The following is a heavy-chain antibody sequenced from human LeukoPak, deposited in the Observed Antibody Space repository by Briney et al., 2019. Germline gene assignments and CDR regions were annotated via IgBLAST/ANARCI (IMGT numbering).Heavy chain of an antibody. CDR1: GFTFSSYG. D-gene: IGHD6-13*01. CDR3: ARGRSWYY. J-gene: IGHJ4*02. CDR2: INHSGST. Sequence: GSLRLSCAASGFTFSSYGMHWVRQAPRKGLEWIGEINHSGSTNYNPSLKSRVTISVDTSKNQFSLKLSSVTAADTAVYYCARGRSWYYWGQGTLVTVSS. V-gene: IGHV4-34*01.